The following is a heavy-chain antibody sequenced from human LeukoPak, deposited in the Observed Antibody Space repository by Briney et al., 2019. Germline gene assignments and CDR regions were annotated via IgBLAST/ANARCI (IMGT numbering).Heavy chain of an antibody. CDR2: IYSGGST. CDR3: AKDPNGDYVGAFDF. CDR1: GFTVSSNY. J-gene: IGHJ3*01. Sequence: GGSLRLSCAASGFTVSSNYMSWVRQAPGKGLEWVSVIYSGGSTYYADSVKGRFTISRDNSKNTLYLQMNSLRAEDTAAYYCAKDPNGDYVGAFDFWDLGTMVTVSS. D-gene: IGHD4-17*01. V-gene: IGHV3-53*01.